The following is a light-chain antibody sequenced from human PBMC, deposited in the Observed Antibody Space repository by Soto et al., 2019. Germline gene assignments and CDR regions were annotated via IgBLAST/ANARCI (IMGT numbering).Light chain of an antibody. CDR1: SSNIGAGYD. CDR3: QSFDSSLSGWV. CDR2: SNN. Sequence: QSVLTQPPSVSGAPGQRLTISCTGSSSNIGAGYDVHWYQQLPGTAPKLLIYSNNNRPSGVPDRFSGSKSGTSASLAITGLQAKDEADYYCQSFDSSLSGWVFGGGTKLTVL. J-gene: IGLJ3*02. V-gene: IGLV1-40*01.